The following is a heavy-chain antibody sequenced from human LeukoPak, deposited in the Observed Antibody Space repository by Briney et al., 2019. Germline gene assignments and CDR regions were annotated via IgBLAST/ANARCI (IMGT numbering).Heavy chain of an antibody. J-gene: IGHJ3*02. CDR1: GFTFSSYS. CDR2: ISSSSSYI. Sequence: PGGSLRLSCAASGFTFSSYSMNWVRQAPGKGLEWVSSISSSSSYIYYADSVKGRFTISRDNAKNSLYLQMNSLRAEDTAVYYCAGVRQQQLVRGAFDIWGQGTMVTVSS. D-gene: IGHD6-13*01. CDR3: AGVRQQQLVRGAFDI. V-gene: IGHV3-21*01.